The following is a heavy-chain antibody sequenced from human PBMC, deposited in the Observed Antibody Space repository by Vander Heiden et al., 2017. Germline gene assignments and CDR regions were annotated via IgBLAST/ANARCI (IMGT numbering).Heavy chain of an antibody. CDR2: ISSSSSTI. Sequence: EVQLVESGGGWVQPGGSLRLSCAASGFTFSRVSMNWVRQAPGKGLEWVSYISSSSSTIYYADSVKGRFTISRDNAKNSLYLQMNSLRAEDTAVYYCARGLGVSWFDPWGQGTLVTVSS. CDR1: GFTFSRVS. J-gene: IGHJ5*02. D-gene: IGHD3-16*01. V-gene: IGHV3-48*01. CDR3: ARGLGVSWFDP.